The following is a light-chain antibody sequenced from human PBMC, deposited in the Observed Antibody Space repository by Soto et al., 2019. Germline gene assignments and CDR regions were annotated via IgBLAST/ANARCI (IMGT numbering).Light chain of an antibody. Sequence: EILLTQSPSSLSAYVGDIVTITCRASQSISSWLAWYQQKPGKAPKLLIYDASSLESGVPSRFSGSGSGTEFTLTISSLQPDDFATYYCQKYNSYSRKFGQGTKVDIK. V-gene: IGKV1-5*01. CDR2: DAS. J-gene: IGKJ1*01. CDR1: QSISSW. CDR3: QKYNSYSRK.